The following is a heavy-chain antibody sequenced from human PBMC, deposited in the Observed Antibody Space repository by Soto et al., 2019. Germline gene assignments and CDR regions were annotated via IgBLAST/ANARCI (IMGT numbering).Heavy chain of an antibody. CDR2: ISAYNGNT. J-gene: IGHJ4*02. CDR1: GYTFTSYG. V-gene: IGHV1-18*01. CDR3: ARVAVVPAAMGRSYYFDY. Sequence: ASVKVSCKASGYTFTSYGISWVRQAPGQELEWMGWISAYNGNTNYAQKLQGRVTMTTDTSTSTAYMELRSLRSDDTAVYYCARVAVVPAAMGRSYYFDYWGQGTLVTVSS. D-gene: IGHD2-2*01.